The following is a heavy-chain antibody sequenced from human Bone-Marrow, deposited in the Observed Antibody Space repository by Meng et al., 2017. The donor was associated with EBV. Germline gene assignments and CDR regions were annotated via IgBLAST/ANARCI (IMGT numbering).Heavy chain of an antibody. Sequence: QVQLVESGXGVVQPGASLRLSCSTSGFTFSKCGMHWVRQAPGKGLEWVALIWYDGSNTYYMDSVRGRFTISRDDSKNTLYLQMNSLRAEDTAVYYCAKDGWFGELLSYFDDWGQGTLVTVSS. D-gene: IGHD3-10*01. J-gene: IGHJ4*02. CDR1: GFTFSKCG. CDR3: AKDGWFGELLSYFDD. CDR2: IWYDGSNT. V-gene: IGHV3-30*02.